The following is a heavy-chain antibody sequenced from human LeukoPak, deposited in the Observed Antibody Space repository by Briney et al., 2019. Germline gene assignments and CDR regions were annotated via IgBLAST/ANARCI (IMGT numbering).Heavy chain of an antibody. CDR2: IYPGDSDT. D-gene: IGHD3-22*01. CDR3: ARRGRYYDSSGYNFDY. CDR1: GYSFTSYW. J-gene: IGHJ4*02. Sequence: GESLKISCKGSGYSFTSYWIGWVRPMPGKGLEWMGIIYPGDSDTRYSPSFQGQVTISADKSISTAYLQWSSLKASDTAMYYCARRGRYYDSSGYNFDYWGQGTLVTVSS. V-gene: IGHV5-51*01.